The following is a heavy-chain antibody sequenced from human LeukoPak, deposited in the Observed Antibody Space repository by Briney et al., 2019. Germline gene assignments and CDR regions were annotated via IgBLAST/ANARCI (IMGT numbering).Heavy chain of an antibody. V-gene: IGHV4-59*01. J-gene: IGHJ6*02. CDR3: ARNIAGYPWMDV. CDR2: IYYSGST. Sequence: SETLSLTCTVSGGSISSYYWSWIRQPPGKGLEWIGYIYYSGSTNYNPSLKSRVTISVDTSKNQFFLKLSSVTAADTAVYYCARNIAGYPWMDVWGQGTTVTVSS. D-gene: IGHD6-13*01. CDR1: GGSISSYY.